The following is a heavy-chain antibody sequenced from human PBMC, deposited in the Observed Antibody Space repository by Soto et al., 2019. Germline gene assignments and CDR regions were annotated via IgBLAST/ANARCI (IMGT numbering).Heavy chain of an antibody. CDR1: GFTFSSYG. Sequence: GGSLRLSCAASGFTFSSYGMHWVRQAPGKGLEWVAVIWYDGSNKYYADSVKGRFTISRDNSKNTLYLQMNSLRAEDTAVYYCARDIGYCSSTSCYAPMPRWWFDPWGQGTLVTVSS. D-gene: IGHD2-2*01. CDR2: IWYDGSNK. CDR3: ARDIGYCSSTSCYAPMPRWWFDP. J-gene: IGHJ5*02. V-gene: IGHV3-33*01.